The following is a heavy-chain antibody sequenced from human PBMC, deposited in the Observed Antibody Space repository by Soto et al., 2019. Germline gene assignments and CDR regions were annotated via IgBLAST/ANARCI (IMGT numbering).Heavy chain of an antibody. V-gene: IGHV3-21*01. D-gene: IGHD4-17*01. J-gene: IGHJ6*03. Sequence: EVQLVESGGGLVKPGGSLRLSCAASGFTFSSYSMNWVRQAPGKGLEWVSSISSSSSYIYYADSVKGRFTISRDNAKNSLYLQMNSLRAEDTAVYYCAREVGDYAYYYYYMDVWGKGTTVTVSS. CDR3: AREVGDYAYYYYYMDV. CDR1: GFTFSSYS. CDR2: ISSSSSYI.